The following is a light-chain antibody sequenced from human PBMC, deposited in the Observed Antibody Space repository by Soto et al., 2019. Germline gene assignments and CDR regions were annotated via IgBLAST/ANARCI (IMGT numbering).Light chain of an antibody. V-gene: IGLV2-11*01. J-gene: IGLJ2*01. CDR1: SSDVGGYHY. CDR3: CSYAGSYTFHVV. CDR2: DVS. Sequence: QSALTQPRSVSGSPGQSVTISCTGTSSDVGGYHYVSWYQQHTGKAPKLMIYDVSKRPSGVPHRFSGSKSGNTASLTIYGLQAEDEADYYCCSYAGSYTFHVVFGGGTKLTVL.